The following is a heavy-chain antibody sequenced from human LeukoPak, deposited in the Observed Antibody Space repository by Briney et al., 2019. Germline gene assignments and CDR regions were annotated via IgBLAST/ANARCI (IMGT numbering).Heavy chain of an antibody. CDR1: GGSISSYY. D-gene: IGHD4-17*01. J-gene: IGHJ6*03. CDR3: ASGSPTTDYYYYYMDV. CDR2: IYTSGST. Sequence: PSETLSLTCTVSGGSISSYYWSWIRQPAGKGLEWIGRIYTSGSTNYNPSLKSRVTMSVDTSKNQFSLKLSSVTAADTAVYYCASGSPTTDYYYYYMDVWGKGTTVTVSS. V-gene: IGHV4-4*07.